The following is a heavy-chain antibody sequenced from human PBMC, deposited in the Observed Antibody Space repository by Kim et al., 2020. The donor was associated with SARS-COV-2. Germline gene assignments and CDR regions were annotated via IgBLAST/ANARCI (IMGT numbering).Heavy chain of an antibody. CDR1: GGSISSSSYY. CDR3: ARLRYSGYDYPFDY. Sequence: SETLSLTCTVSGGSISSSSYYWGWIRQPPGKGLEWIGSIYYSGSTYYNPSLKSRVTISVDTSKNQFSLKLSSVTAADTAVYYWARLRYSGYDYPFDYWGQGTLVTVSS. D-gene: IGHD5-12*01. CDR2: IYYSGST. J-gene: IGHJ4*02. V-gene: IGHV4-39*01.